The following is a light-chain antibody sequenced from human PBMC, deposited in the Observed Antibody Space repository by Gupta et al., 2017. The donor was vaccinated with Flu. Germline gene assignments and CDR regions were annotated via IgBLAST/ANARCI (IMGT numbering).Light chain of an antibody. CDR1: QSVSGD. J-gene: IGKJ2*01. Sequence: ATLSVSPGERATLSCRASQSVSGDLAWYQQKPGQAPRLLIYGASTRATGIPARFSGSGSETEFTLTITNLQSEDFAVYYCQHYNNWPPYTFGQGTKLEIK. CDR3: QHYNNWPPYT. CDR2: GAS. V-gene: IGKV3-15*01.